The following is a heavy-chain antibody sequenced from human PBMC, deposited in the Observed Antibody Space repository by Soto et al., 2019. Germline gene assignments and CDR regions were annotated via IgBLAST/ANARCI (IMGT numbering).Heavy chain of an antibody. V-gene: IGHV1-69*02. J-gene: IGHJ6*03. D-gene: IGHD6-19*01. CDR1: GGTFSSYT. CDR2: IIPILGIA. Sequence: ASVKVSCKASGGTFSSYTISWVRQAPGQGLEWMGRIIPILGIANYAQKVQGRVTITADKSTSTAYMELSSLRAEDTAVYYCASSLYSSPAYAYYMDVWGKGTTVTVSS. CDR3: ASSLYSSPAYAYYMDV.